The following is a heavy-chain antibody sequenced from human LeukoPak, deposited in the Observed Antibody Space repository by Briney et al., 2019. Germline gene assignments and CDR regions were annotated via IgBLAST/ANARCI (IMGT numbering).Heavy chain of an antibody. CDR2: TYYMSKWHY. CDR1: GDSVSSNGGVA. V-gene: IGHV6-1*01. D-gene: IGHD2-15*01. CDR3: ARGRMSAFDI. Sequence: SQTLSLTCAISGDSVSSNGGVAWNWIRQSPWRGLEWLGRTYYMSKWHYDYAASVKSRITINADTSKNQLSLQLNSVTPEDTAVYYCARGRMSAFDIWGQGTMVTVSS. J-gene: IGHJ3*02.